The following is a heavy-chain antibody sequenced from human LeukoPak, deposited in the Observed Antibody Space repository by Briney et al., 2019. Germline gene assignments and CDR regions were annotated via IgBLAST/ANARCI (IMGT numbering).Heavy chain of an antibody. CDR3: AREPLAVTTEYYFDY. D-gene: IGHD4-11*01. CDR1: GYTFTGYY. V-gene: IGHV1-46*03. J-gene: IGHJ4*02. Sequence: GASVKVSCKASGYTFTGYYMHWVRQAPGQGLEWMGIINPSGGSTSYAQKFQGRVTMTRDTSTNTVYMELSSLRSEDTAVYYCAREPLAVTTEYYFDYWGQGTLVTVSS. CDR2: INPSGGST.